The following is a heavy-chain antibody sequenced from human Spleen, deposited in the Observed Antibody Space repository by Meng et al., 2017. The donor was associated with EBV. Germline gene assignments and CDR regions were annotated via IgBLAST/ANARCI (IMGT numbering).Heavy chain of an antibody. CDR3: ARKIYTVAFFDS. CDR2: IYFAGTT. J-gene: IGHJ4*02. Sequence: SGPALMKPPDTRLTPRSVLVGSVTNGRYYWGCSRQPPGKGLDWIGYIYFAGTTQAHPSLKNRPTTTVEPAKNQYSLKLTSVPAADTAVYYCARKIYTVAFFDSWGQGTLVTVSS. V-gene: IGHV4-61*01. D-gene: IGHD2-2*02. CDR1: VGSVTNGRYY.